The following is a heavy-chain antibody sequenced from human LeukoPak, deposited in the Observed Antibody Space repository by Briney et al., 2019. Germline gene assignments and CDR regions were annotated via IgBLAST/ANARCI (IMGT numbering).Heavy chain of an antibody. D-gene: IGHD1-26*01. CDR3: AKSTRIVGATPFDY. Sequence: GGSLRLSCAASGSTFSSYAMSWVRQAPGKGLEWVSAISGSGGSTYYADSVKGRFTISRDNSKNTLYLQMNSLRAEDTAVYYCAKSTRIVGATPFDYWGQGTLVTVSS. J-gene: IGHJ4*02. V-gene: IGHV3-23*01. CDR1: GSTFSSYA. CDR2: ISGSGGST.